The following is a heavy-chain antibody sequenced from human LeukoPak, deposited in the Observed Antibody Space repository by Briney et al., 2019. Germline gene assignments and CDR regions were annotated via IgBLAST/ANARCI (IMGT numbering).Heavy chain of an antibody. CDR3: ARLLGGGPAATPFDY. Sequence: GESLKISCKGSGYSFTGYWIGWVRQMPGKGLEWMGIIYPGDSDTRYSPSFQGQVTISADKSISTAYLQWSSLQASDTATYYCARLLGGGPAATPFDYWGQGTLVTVSS. J-gene: IGHJ4*02. CDR2: IYPGDSDT. V-gene: IGHV5-51*01. D-gene: IGHD2-2*01. CDR1: GYSFTGYW.